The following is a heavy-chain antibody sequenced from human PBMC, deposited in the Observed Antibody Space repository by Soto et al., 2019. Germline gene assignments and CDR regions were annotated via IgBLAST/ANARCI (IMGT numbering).Heavy chain of an antibody. CDR3: ASRVGASPTFFDY. CDR2: IIPIFGTA. V-gene: IGHV1-69*13. CDR1: GGTFNSYP. J-gene: IGHJ4*02. Sequence: SVNVSCKSSGGTFNSYPISWVRQAPGQGLEWMGGIIPIFGTANYAQNFQARVTITADESTSTAYMELSNLRSEDTAVYYCASRVGASPTFFDYWGQGTLVTV. D-gene: IGHD1-26*01.